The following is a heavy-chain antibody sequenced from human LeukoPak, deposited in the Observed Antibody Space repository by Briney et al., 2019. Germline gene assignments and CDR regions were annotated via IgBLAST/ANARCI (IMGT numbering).Heavy chain of an antibody. CDR2: IYYSGST. V-gene: IGHV4-30-4*01. Sequence: SQTLSLTCTVSGGSISSGDYYWSWIRQPPGKGLEWIGYIYYSGSTYYNPSLKSRVTISVDTSKNQLSLQLSSVTPEDTAVYYCTRDRGNGWNHPVDWGQGTLVTVSS. CDR3: TRDRGNGWNHPVD. D-gene: IGHD6-19*01. J-gene: IGHJ4*02. CDR1: GGSISSGDYY.